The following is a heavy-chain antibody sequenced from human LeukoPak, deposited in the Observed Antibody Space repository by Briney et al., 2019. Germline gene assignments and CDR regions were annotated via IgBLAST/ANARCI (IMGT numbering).Heavy chain of an antibody. CDR1: GLTFSSYW. CDR2: IKQDGTKE. J-gene: IGHJ4*02. CDR3: AALWEGGY. V-gene: IGHV3-7*01. Sequence: QPGGSLRLSCAASGLTFSSYWMSWVRQAPGKGLEWVADIKQDGTKEYYVDSVKGRFTISRDNAKNSLFLQMNSLRAEDTAVYYCAALWEGGYWGQGTLVTVSS. D-gene: IGHD3-16*01.